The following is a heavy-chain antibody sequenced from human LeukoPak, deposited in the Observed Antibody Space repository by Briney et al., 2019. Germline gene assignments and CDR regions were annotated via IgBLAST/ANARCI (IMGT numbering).Heavy chain of an antibody. D-gene: IGHD6-19*01. J-gene: IGHJ4*02. CDR3: ARGALAVAVDY. CDR1: GGSFSGYY. CDR2: IYHSGST. Sequence: PSETLSLTCAVYGGSFSGYYWSWIRQPLGKGLEWIGDIYHSGSTNYNPSLKSRVTTSVDTSKNQFSLKLSAVTAADTAVYYCARGALAVAVDYWGQGTLVTVSS. V-gene: IGHV4-34*01.